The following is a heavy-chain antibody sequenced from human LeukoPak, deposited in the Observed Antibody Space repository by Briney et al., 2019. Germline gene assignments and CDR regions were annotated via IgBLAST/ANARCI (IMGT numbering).Heavy chain of an antibody. CDR1: GGSISSYY. J-gene: IGHJ4*02. V-gene: IGHV4-59*01. Sequence: SETLSLTCTVSGGSISSYYWSWIRQPPGKGLEWIGYIYYSGSTNYNPSLKSRVTISVDTSKNQFSLKLSSVTAADTAVYHCAGERAAAAFLLWGQGTLVTVSS. D-gene: IGHD6-13*01. CDR2: IYYSGST. CDR3: AGERAAAAFLL.